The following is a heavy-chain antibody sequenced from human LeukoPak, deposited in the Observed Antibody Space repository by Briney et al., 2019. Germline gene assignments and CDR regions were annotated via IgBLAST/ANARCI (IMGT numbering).Heavy chain of an antibody. CDR1: GFTFSSYS. CDR2: ISASSSTI. J-gene: IGHJ4*02. CDR3: ASFGSRRADFDY. V-gene: IGHV3-48*04. D-gene: IGHD3-10*01. Sequence: PGGPLRLSCAASGFTFSSYSMNWVRQAPGRGLEWVSYISASSSTIHYADSVKGRFTISRDNAKNSLYLQMNSLRAEDTAVYYCASFGSRRADFDYWGQGTLVTVSS.